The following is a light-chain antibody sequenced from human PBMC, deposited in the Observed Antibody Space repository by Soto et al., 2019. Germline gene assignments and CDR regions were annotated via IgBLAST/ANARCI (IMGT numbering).Light chain of an antibody. CDR3: QQYGSSPRVT. J-gene: IGKJ4*01. Sequence: EIVLTQSPGTLSLSPGERATLSCRASQSVSSNYLAWYQPKPGQAPRLLIYGASSRATGIPDRFSGSGSGTDFTLTISSLEPEDFAVYYCQQYGSSPRVTFGGGTKVEIK. CDR2: GAS. V-gene: IGKV3-20*01. CDR1: QSVSSNY.